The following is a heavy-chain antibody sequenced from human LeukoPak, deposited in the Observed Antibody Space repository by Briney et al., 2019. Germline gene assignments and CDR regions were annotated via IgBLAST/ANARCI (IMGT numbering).Heavy chain of an antibody. J-gene: IGHJ6*02. CDR2: ISGSSSTI. Sequence: GGSLRLSCVASGFAFSTYSMTWVRQAPGKGLEWVSYISGSSSTIYYGGSVKGRFTISRDNSKNTLYLQMNSLRAEDTAVYYCARGPERTGVGTRYYYDMDVWGQGTTVTVSS. CDR3: ARGPERTGVGTRYYYDMDV. V-gene: IGHV3-48*01. D-gene: IGHD2-8*01. CDR1: GFAFSTYS.